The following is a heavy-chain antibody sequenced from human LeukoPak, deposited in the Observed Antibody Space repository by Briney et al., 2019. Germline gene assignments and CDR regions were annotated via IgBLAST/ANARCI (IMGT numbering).Heavy chain of an antibody. CDR3: ARDRGKLRYLDL. CDR1: GFALNTQA. CDR2: MSLDGSSI. D-gene: IGHD3-9*01. V-gene: IGHV3-30*15. J-gene: IGHJ4*02. Sequence: GGSLRLSCVASGFALNTQAMHWVRQAPGKGLEWLAVMSLDGSSIYYADSVRGRFTISRDNSKNTLFLQMSSLRVEDTAVYYCARDRGKLRYLDLWGQGTLLTISS.